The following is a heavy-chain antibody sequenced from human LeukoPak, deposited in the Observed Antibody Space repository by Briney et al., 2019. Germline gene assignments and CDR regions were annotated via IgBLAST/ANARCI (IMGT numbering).Heavy chain of an antibody. V-gene: IGHV4-59*08. Sequence: SETLSLTCTVSGGSISSYYWSWIRQPPGKGLEWIGYIYYSGSTNYNPSLKSRVTISVDTSKNQFSLKLSSVTAADTAVYYCAGTPYYYGSGSLNPPDYYYGMDVWGQGTTVTVSS. CDR2: IYYSGST. CDR3: AGTPYYYGSGSLNPPDYYYGMDV. J-gene: IGHJ6*02. D-gene: IGHD3-10*01. CDR1: GGSISSYY.